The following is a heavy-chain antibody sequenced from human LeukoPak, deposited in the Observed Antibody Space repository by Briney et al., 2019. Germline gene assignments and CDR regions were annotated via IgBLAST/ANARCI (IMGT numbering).Heavy chain of an antibody. D-gene: IGHD4-17*01. V-gene: IGHV4-59*08. CDR2: IYYSGST. Sequence: SETLSLTCTVSGGSISSYYWSWIRQPPGKGLEWIGYIYYSGSTNYNPSLKSRVTISVDTSKNQLSLKLSSVTAADTAVYYCARRGYGDYAYYFDYWGQGTLVTVSS. CDR1: GGSISSYY. J-gene: IGHJ4*02. CDR3: ARRGYGDYAYYFDY.